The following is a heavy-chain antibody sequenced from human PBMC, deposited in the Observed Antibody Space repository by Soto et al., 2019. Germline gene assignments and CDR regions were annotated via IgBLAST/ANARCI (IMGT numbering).Heavy chain of an antibody. CDR1: GYSFTSYW. CDR3: ARRLYSSSSYYYYGMDV. CDR2: IDPSDSYT. D-gene: IGHD6-6*01. Sequence: PGESLKISCKGSGYSFTSYWISWVRQMPGKGLEWMGRIDPSDSYTNYSPSFQGHVTISADKSISTAYLQWGSLKASDTAMYYCARRLYSSSSYYYYGMDVWGQGTTVTVSS. V-gene: IGHV5-10-1*01. J-gene: IGHJ6*02.